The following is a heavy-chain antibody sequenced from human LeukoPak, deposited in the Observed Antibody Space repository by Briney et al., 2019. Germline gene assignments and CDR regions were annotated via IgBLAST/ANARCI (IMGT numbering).Heavy chain of an antibody. CDR3: AKAKDNSGYRFTHFDN. J-gene: IGHJ4*02. D-gene: IGHD3-22*01. CDR1: GFTFSTYA. V-gene: IGHV3-23*01. Sequence: GGSLRLSCAASGFTFSTYAMSWVRQVPAKGLEWVSSISGTGGGTYYAGSVKGRFTISRDNSKNTLYLQMNSLRAEDTAVYHCAKAKDNSGYRFTHFDNWGQGTLVSVSS. CDR2: ISGTGGGT.